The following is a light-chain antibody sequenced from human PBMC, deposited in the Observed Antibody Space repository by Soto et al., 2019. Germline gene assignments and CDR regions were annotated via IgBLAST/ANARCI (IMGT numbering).Light chain of an antibody. CDR1: QSVGDS. V-gene: IGKV1-5*03. CDR3: QQYQTYPWT. Sequence: DIQMTQSPSTLSASVGDRVTITCRASQSVGDSLVWHQQKPGKAPKLLIYRASRLESGVPSTFSGSGSGTEFTLTISSLQPDDFATYYCQQYQTYPWTFGQGTKVEV. J-gene: IGKJ1*01. CDR2: RAS.